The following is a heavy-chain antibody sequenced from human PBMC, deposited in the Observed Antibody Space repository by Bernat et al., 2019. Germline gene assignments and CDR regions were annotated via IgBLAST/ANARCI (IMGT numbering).Heavy chain of an antibody. CDR2: IIPIFGTA. CDR3: AREVDYYGSGRSDAFDI. D-gene: IGHD3-10*01. J-gene: IGHJ3*02. CDR1: GGTFSSYA. Sequence: QVQLVQSGAEVKKPGSSVKVSCKASGGTFSSYAISWVRQAPGQGLEWMGGIIPIFGTANYAQKFQGRVTITADKSTSTAYMELSSLRSEDTAVYYCAREVDYYGSGRSDAFDIWGQGTMVTVSS. V-gene: IGHV1-69*06.